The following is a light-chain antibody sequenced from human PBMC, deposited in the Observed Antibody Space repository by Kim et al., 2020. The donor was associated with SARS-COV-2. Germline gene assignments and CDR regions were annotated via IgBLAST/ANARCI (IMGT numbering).Light chain of an antibody. V-gene: IGKV3D-15*01. CDR3: QQYSNWPLT. CDR2: DTS. Sequence: PGARPTLSFRASQTVSSNFLAWYQQKPGQTPRPLIYDTSCRATGIPARFSGSGSGTEFTLTISTRQSEDFAVYYCQQYSNWPLTFGQGTKVDIK. CDR1: QTVSSN. J-gene: IGKJ1*01.